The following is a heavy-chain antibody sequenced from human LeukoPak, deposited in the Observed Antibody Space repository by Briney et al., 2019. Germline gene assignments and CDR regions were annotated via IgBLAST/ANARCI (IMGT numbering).Heavy chain of an antibody. CDR3: ARDSSVRAPYGMDV. Sequence: GSLRLSRAASGFTFSSYGMHWVRQAPGKGLEWVAVIWYDGSNKYYADSVKGRFTISRDNSKNTLYLQMNSLRAEDTAVYYCARDSSVRAPYGMDVWGQGTTVTVSS. CDR2: IWYDGSNK. J-gene: IGHJ6*02. V-gene: IGHV3-33*01. CDR1: GFTFSSYG.